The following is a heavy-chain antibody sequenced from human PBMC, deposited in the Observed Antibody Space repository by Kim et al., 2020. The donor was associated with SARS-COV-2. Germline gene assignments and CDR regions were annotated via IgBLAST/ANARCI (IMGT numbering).Heavy chain of an antibody. CDR2: GSEK. V-gene: IGHV3-7*04. J-gene: IGHJ4*02. D-gene: IGHD4-17*01. CDR3: ARSHYGDNY. Sequence: GSEKYYVGSVTGRFTISRANTKNSLFLQMNSLRVEDTAVYFCARSHYGDNYWGQGTLVTVSS.